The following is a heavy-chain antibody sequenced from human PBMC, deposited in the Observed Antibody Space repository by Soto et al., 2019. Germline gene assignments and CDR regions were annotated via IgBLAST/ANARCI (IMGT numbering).Heavy chain of an antibody. D-gene: IGHD3-10*01. CDR2: ISYDGSNK. Sequence: QVQLVESGGGVVQPGRSLRLSCAASGFTFSSYAMHWVRQAPGKGLEWVAVISYDGSNKYYADSVKGRFTISRDNSKKPVYLEMNRLRAEETAGYYWAGGAARPLIWFGGGGYNWFDPWGQGTLVTVSS. J-gene: IGHJ5*02. CDR3: AGGAARPLIWFGGGGYNWFDP. CDR1: GFTFSSYA. V-gene: IGHV3-30-3*01.